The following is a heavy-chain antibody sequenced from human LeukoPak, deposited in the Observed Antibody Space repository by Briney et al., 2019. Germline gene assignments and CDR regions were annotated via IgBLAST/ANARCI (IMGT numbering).Heavy chain of an antibody. Sequence: GGSLRLSCAASGFTVSSNYMDWVRQAPGKGLEWVSGLYSGGTTYYADSVQGRFIISRDKSKNTLYLQMNSLRAEDTAVYYCARAIDYDSSGYYYVRYAFDIWGQGTMVTVSS. CDR3: ARAIDYDSSGYYYVRYAFDI. V-gene: IGHV3-53*01. CDR2: LYSGGTT. CDR1: GFTVSSNY. D-gene: IGHD3-22*01. J-gene: IGHJ3*02.